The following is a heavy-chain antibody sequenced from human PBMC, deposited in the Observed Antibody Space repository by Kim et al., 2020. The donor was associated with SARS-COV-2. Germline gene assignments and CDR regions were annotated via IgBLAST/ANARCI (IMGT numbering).Heavy chain of an antibody. J-gene: IGHJ4*02. V-gene: IGHV1-3*01. Sequence: ASVKVSCKASGYTLTSYAMHWVRQAPGQRLEWMGWINAGNGNTKSSQKFQGRVTITRDTSTSTAYMELSSLRSEDTAVYYCARAEVYWVGDGGPSSRVLDYWGQGTLVTFSS. D-gene: IGHD2-15*01. CDR2: INAGNGNT. CDR1: GYTLTSYA. CDR3: ARAEVYWVGDGGPSSRVLDY.